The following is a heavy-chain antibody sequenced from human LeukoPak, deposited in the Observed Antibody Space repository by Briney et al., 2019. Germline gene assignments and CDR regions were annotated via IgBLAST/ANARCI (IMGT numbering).Heavy chain of an antibody. CDR2: INPNSGGT. CDR3: PRGKLAAPGRTGYNWFDP. D-gene: IGHD6-13*01. CDR1: GYTFTGYY. J-gene: IGHJ5*02. Sequence: GASVKVSCKASGYTFTGYYIHWVRQAPGQGLEWMGWINPNSGGTNYAQKFQGRVTMPRDTSITTAYMELSGLRSDDTAIYYCPRGKLAAPGRTGYNWFDPWGQGTLVTVSS. V-gene: IGHV1-2*02.